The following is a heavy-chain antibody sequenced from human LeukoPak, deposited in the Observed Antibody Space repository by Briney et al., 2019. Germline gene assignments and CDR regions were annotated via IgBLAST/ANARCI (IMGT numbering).Heavy chain of an antibody. Sequence: GGSLRLSCAASGFTFSSYAMHWVRQAPGKGLEWVAVISYDGSNKYYADSVKGRFTISRDNSKNTLYLQMNSLRAEDTAVYYRASWGYFDYWGQGTLVTVSS. D-gene: IGHD7-27*01. J-gene: IGHJ4*02. V-gene: IGHV3-30-3*01. CDR2: ISYDGSNK. CDR1: GFTFSSYA. CDR3: ASWGYFDY.